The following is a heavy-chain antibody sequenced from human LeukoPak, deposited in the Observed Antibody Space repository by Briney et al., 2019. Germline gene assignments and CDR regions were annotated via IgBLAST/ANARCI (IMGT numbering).Heavy chain of an antibody. CDR1: GGSISSYY. D-gene: IGHD3-16*01. V-gene: IGHV4-59*01. J-gene: IGHJ4*02. CDR3: ARGKGADY. Sequence: SETLSLTCTVSGGSISSYYWSWSRQPPGKGLEWIGYMHYSGSTDYNPSLKSRATISVDTSKNQFSLNLSSVTAADTAVYYCARGKGADYWGQGTLVTVSS. CDR2: MHYSGST.